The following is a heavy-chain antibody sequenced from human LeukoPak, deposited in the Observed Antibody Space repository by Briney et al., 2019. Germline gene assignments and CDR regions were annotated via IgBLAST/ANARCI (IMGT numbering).Heavy chain of an antibody. J-gene: IGHJ5*02. CDR3: ARAGQLVYSWFDP. Sequence: SVKLSCKSSGRTFSSYAISWVRQPPGQGLEWTGGIIPIFGTANYAQKFQGRVTITTDESTSTAYMELSSLRSEDTAVYYCARAGQLVYSWFDPWGQGTLVTVSS. CDR1: GRTFSSYA. D-gene: IGHD6-6*01. V-gene: IGHV1-69*05. CDR2: IIPIFGTA.